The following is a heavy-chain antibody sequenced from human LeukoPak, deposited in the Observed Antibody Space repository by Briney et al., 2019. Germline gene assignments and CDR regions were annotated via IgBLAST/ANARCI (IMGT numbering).Heavy chain of an antibody. Sequence: GGSLRLSCAAAGFTFSSYSMNWVRQAPGKGLGWVSRIASDGSSTTYADSVKGRFSISRDNAKNTLYLQMNSLRVEDTAVYYCARGRPHGNDYWGQGTLVTVSS. V-gene: IGHV3-74*01. J-gene: IGHJ4*02. D-gene: IGHD4-23*01. CDR2: IASDGSST. CDR3: ARGRPHGNDY. CDR1: GFTFSSYS.